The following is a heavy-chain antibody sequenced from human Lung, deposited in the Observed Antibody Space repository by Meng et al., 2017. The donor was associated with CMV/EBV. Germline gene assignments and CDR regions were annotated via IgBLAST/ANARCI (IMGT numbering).Heavy chain of an antibody. V-gene: IGHV4-59*12. CDR1: GASMSSDY. CDR2: VYHMGNT. D-gene: IGHD3-16*01. CDR3: AKGGGSWFGP. Sequence: LSCTVSGASMSSDYWSWIRQSPGKGLEWVASVYHMGNTNYNPSLKSRATISLDTSKSQFSLKLISVTGADTAIYYCAKGGGSWFGPWGQGSLVNGAS. J-gene: IGHJ5*02.